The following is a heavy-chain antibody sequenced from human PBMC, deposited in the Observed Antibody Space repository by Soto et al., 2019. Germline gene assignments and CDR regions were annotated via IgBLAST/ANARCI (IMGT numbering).Heavy chain of an antibody. D-gene: IGHD3-9*01. Sequence: PGGSLRLSCTASGFTFSSYVMGWVRQPPGKGLQLFSTIRGAGGQSQYTDSVKGRFSISRDNSKNTVYLQMDSLGAEDTAMYFCARDVGLDSDDFFAYWGQGTQVTVSS. CDR1: GFTFSSYV. CDR3: ARDVGLDSDDFFAY. CDR2: IRGAGGQS. V-gene: IGHV3-23*01. J-gene: IGHJ4*02.